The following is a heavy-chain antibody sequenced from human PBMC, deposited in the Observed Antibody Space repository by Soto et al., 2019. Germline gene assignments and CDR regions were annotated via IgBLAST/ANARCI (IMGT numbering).Heavy chain of an antibody. CDR3: AKGPAECLSRPKSERNTYYGMDV. V-gene: IGHV3-23*01. Sequence: EVQLLESGGGLVQPGGSLRLSCAAAGFTFSSYAMSWVRQAPGKGLEWVSAISGSGGSTYYEDSVKDRFTISRDNSKNAEYLQRTSLRAEDTAVYNCAKGPAECLSRPKSERNTYYGMDVWGQGTTVTVSS. CDR2: ISGSGGST. CDR1: GFTFSSYA. D-gene: IGHD3-3*01. J-gene: IGHJ6*02.